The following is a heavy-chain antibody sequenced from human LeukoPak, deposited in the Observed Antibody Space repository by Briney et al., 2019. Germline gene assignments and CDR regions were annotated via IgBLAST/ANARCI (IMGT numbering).Heavy chain of an antibody. J-gene: IGHJ6*02. CDR1: GFTFSSYW. Sequence: GGSLRLSCVASGFTFSSYWMHWVRQAPGKGLEWVSYISSSGSTIYYADSVKGRFTISRDNAKNSLYLQMNSLRAEDTAVYYCARYCSGGSCFGMDVWGQGTTVTVSS. D-gene: IGHD2-15*01. V-gene: IGHV3-48*04. CDR2: ISSSGSTI. CDR3: ARYCSGGSCFGMDV.